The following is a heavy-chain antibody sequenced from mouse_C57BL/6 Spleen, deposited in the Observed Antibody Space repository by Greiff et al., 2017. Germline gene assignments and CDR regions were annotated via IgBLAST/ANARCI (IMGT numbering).Heavy chain of an antibody. V-gene: IGHV14-2*01. CDR2: IDPEDGAS. J-gene: IGHJ3*01. D-gene: IGHD3-3*01. CDR1: GFNIKDYY. Sequence: EVQLQQSGAGLVKPGASVKLSCTASGFNIKDYYMHWVRQRTEQGLEWMGRIDPEDGASKYAPKFPGKATITADTSSNTAYLQLSSLTSEDTAVYYCARSGLGRGFAYGGQGTLVTVSA. CDR3: ARSGLGRGFAY.